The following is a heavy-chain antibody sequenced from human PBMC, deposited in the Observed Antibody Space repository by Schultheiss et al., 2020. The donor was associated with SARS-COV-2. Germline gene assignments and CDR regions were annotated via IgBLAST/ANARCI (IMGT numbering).Heavy chain of an antibody. D-gene: IGHD3-22*01. V-gene: IGHV3-64D*09. Sequence: GGSLRLSCSASGFSFSSYTMHWVRQAPGKGLEYVSVISSTGGSTYYADSVKGRFTISRDNSKNKLYLQMSSLRAEDTAVYYCVKDDSSGYYLFDYWGQGTLVTVSS. CDR2: ISSTGGST. J-gene: IGHJ4*02. CDR1: GFSFSSYT. CDR3: VKDDSSGYYLFDY.